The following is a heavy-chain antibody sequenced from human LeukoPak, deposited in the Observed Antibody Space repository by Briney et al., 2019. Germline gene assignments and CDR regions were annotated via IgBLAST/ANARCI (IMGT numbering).Heavy chain of an antibody. V-gene: IGHV4-59*08. CDR3: ARHRGTSGWYPYYFDY. D-gene: IGHD6-19*01. CDR1: GGSISSYY. J-gene: IGHJ4*02. Sequence: SETLSLTCTVSGGSISSYYWSWIRQPPGKGLEWIGYIYYSGSTNYNPSLKSRVTISVDTSKNQFSLKLSSVTAADTAVYYCARHRGTSGWYPYYFDYWGQGTLVTVSS. CDR2: IYYSGST.